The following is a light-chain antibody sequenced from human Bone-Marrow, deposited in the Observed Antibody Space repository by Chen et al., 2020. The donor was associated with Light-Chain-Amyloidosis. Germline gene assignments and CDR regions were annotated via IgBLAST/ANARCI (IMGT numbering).Light chain of an antibody. V-gene: IGKV3-15*01. J-gene: IGKJ1*01. Sequence: EVVLTQSPATLSVSPGERATISCRASQSVSSNLAWYQHKPGQAPRLLIYGASSRATGVPPRFSGSGSGTDFTLTSTSLQSEDSAVYYCQQYGLTFGQGTKVEIK. CDR1: QSVSSN. CDR2: GAS. CDR3: QQYGLT.